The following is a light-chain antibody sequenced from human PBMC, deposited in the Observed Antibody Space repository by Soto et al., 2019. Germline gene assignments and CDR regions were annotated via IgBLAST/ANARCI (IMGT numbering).Light chain of an antibody. J-gene: IGKJ5*01. V-gene: IGKV3-15*01. Sequence: EVEMTQSPATLSVSPGETATLSCRASQSVGSNLAWYQQKPGQAPRLLIYAASTRATGIPARFSGSGSGTEFTLTISSLQSEDFAVYYCQQYNNWSFGQGTRLEIK. CDR3: QQYNNWS. CDR1: QSVGSN. CDR2: AAS.